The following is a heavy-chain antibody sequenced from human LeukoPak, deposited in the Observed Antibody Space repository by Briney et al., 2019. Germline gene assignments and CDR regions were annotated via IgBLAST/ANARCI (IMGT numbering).Heavy chain of an antibody. D-gene: IGHD1-1*01. CDR2: IIPIFGTA. V-gene: IGHV1-69*01. CDR1: GGTFSSYA. J-gene: IGHJ4*02. Sequence: SVKVSCKASGGTFSSYAISWVRQAPGQGLEWMGGIIPIFGTANYAQKFQGRVTITADESTSTAYMELSSLRSEDTAVYYCARGETGTAGTTLRSLNYWGQGTLVTVSS. CDR3: ARGETGTAGTTLRSLNY.